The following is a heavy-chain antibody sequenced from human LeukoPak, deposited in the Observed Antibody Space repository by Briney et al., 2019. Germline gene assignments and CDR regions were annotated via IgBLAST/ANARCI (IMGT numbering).Heavy chain of an antibody. D-gene: IGHD1-7*01. CDR1: GFTFDDYA. CDR2: ISWNSGSI. Sequence: GRSLRLSCAASGFTFDDYAMHWVRQAPGKGLEWVSGISWNSGSIGYADSVKGRFTISRDNAKNSLYLQMNSLRAEDMALYYCAKDGSAGTTPPFFDYWGQGTLVTVSS. CDR3: AKDGSAGTTPPFFDY. J-gene: IGHJ4*02. V-gene: IGHV3-9*03.